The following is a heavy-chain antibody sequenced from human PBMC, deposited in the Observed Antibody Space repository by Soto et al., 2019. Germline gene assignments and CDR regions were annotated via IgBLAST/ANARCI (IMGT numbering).Heavy chain of an antibody. D-gene: IGHD6-13*01. CDR2: INPSGGST. J-gene: IGHJ6*03. CDR3: ARVVGAGYYMDV. V-gene: IGHV1-46*03. Sequence: GASVKVSCKASGGTFSSYAISWVRQAPGQGLEWMGIINPSGGSTSYAQKFQGRVTMTRDTSTSTVYMELSSLRSEDTAVYYCARVVGAGYYMDVWGKGTTVTVSS. CDR1: GGTFSSYA.